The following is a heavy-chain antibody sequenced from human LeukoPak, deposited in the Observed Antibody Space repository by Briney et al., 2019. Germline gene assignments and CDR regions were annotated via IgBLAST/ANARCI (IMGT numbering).Heavy chain of an antibody. CDR3: ARASMVRGVSYYFDY. D-gene: IGHD3-10*01. Sequence: SETLSLTCTVSGGSISSYYWSWIRQPAGKGLEWIERIYSSGSTNYNPSLKSRVTMSVDTSKNQFSLKLSSVTAADTAVYYCARASMVRGVSYYFDYWGQGTLVTVSS. J-gene: IGHJ4*02. V-gene: IGHV4-4*07. CDR2: IYSSGST. CDR1: GGSISSYY.